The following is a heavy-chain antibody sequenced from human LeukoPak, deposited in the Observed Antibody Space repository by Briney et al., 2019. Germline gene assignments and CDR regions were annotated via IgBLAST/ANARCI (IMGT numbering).Heavy chain of an antibody. J-gene: IGHJ4*02. V-gene: IGHV6-1*01. D-gene: IGHD5/OR15-5a*01. Sequence: SQTLSLTCASSGDSVSGNSAGWNWIRQSPWRGLEWLGRTYYRSTWFNDYAVSVKSRITINPDTSKNQFSLQLNSVTPEDTAMYYCARGFYSVYSGDFGYWGQCTLVTVSS. CDR1: GDSVSGNSAG. CDR3: ARGFYSVYSGDFGY. CDR2: TYYRSTWFN.